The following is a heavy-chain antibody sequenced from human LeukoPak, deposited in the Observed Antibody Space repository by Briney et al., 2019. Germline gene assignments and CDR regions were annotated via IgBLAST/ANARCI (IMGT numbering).Heavy chain of an antibody. Sequence: SETLSLTCAVYGGSFSGYYWSWIRQPPGKGLEWIGEINHSGSTNYNPSLKSRVTISVDTSKNQFSLKLSSVTAADTAVYYCARGYYEWGWFDPWGQGTLVTVSS. CDR2: INHSGST. CDR3: ARGYYEWGWFDP. V-gene: IGHV4-34*01. J-gene: IGHJ5*02. D-gene: IGHD3-22*01. CDR1: GGSFSGYY.